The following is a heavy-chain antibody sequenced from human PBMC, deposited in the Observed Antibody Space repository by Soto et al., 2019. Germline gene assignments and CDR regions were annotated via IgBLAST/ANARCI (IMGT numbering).Heavy chain of an antibody. V-gene: IGHV4-39*01. Sequence: SETLSLTSTVSGGSISSSSYYWGWIRQPPGKGLEWIGSIYYSGSTYYNPSLKSRVTISVDTSKNQFSLKLSSVTAADTAVYYCARHKISVGRAYGDYLGPYYYYYYYMDVWGKGTTVTVSS. J-gene: IGHJ6*03. CDR3: ARHKISVGRAYGDYLGPYYYYYYYMDV. D-gene: IGHD4-17*01. CDR1: GGSISSSSYY. CDR2: IYYSGST.